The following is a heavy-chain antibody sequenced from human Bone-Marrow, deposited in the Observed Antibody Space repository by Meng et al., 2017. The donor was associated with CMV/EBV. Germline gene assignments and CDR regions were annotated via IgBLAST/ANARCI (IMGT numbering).Heavy chain of an antibody. V-gene: IGHV3-15*01. D-gene: IGHD1-1*01. CDR1: GFTFSNAW. Sequence: GESLKISCAASGFTFSNAWMSWVRQAPGKGLEWVGRIKSKTDGGTTDYAAPVKGRFTISRDDSKTTLYLQMNSLKTEDTAVYYCTTDADDFYYYYGMDVCGQGTTVTVSS. CDR3: TTDADDFYYYYGMDV. CDR2: IKSKTDGGTT. J-gene: IGHJ6*02.